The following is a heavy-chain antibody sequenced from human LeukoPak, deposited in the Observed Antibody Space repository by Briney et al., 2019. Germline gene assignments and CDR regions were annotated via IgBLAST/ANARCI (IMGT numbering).Heavy chain of an antibody. CDR3: ARWVRAGYSSGWYSPAPSYGMDV. CDR1: GYTFTSYD. CDR2: MNPNSGNT. V-gene: IGHV1-8*01. J-gene: IGHJ6*02. D-gene: IGHD6-19*01. Sequence: ASVKVSCKASGYTFTSYDINWVRQATGQGLEWMGWMNPNSGNTGYAQKFQGRVTMTRNTSISTAYMELSSLGSEDTAVYYCARWVRAGYSSGWYSPAPSYGMDVWGQGTTVTVSS.